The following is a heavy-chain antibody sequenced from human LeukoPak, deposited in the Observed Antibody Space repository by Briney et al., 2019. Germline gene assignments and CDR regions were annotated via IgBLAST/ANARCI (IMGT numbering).Heavy chain of an antibody. D-gene: IGHD6-13*01. Sequence: GGSLRLSCTATELTFSNYGLQWVRQAPGKGLEWVSLIWYDGSKKYHAESVKDRFTISRDNSKNTVYLQMNSLRAEDTALYYCAIIAAAGMEDYWGQGTLVTVSS. CDR2: IWYDGSKK. V-gene: IGHV3-33*01. J-gene: IGHJ4*02. CDR3: AIIAAAGMEDY. CDR1: ELTFSNYG.